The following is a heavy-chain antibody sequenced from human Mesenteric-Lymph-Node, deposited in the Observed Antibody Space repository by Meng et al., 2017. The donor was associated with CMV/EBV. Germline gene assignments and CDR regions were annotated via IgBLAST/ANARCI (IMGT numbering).Heavy chain of an antibody. Sequence: GESLKISCAASGFTVSSYDMHWVRQATGKGLEWVSAIGTAGDTYYADSVKGRFTISRDNSKNTLYLQMNSLRPEDTAVYYCAGLYGAGHAHLGRSLNYWGHGTLVTVSS. CDR3: AGLYGAGHAHLGRSLNY. CDR2: IGTAGDT. V-gene: IGHV3-13*01. J-gene: IGHJ4*01. CDR1: GFTVSSYD. D-gene: IGHD3-10*01.